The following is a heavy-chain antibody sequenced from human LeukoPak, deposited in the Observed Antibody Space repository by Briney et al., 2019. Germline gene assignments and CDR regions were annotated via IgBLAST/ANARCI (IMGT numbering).Heavy chain of an antibody. J-gene: IGHJ2*01. CDR1: GFTFSSYG. CDR3: AKEELPYCGGDCYSSGYFDL. D-gene: IGHD2-21*02. V-gene: IGHV3-30*18. CDR2: ISYDGSNK. Sequence: SGRSLRLSCAASGFTFSSYGMHWDRQALGKGLEWVAVISYDGSNKYYADSVKGRFTISRDNSKNTLYLQMNSLRADDTAVYFCAKEELPYCGGDCYSSGYFDLWGRGTLVTVSS.